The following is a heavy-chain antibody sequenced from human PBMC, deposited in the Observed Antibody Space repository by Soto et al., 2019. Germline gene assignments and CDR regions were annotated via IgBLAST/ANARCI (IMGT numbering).Heavy chain of an antibody. Sequence: SETLSLTCTVSGGSISSSNYYWAWIRQPPGKGLEWIGSLYYGGSRYYNASLKSRVTISADASKSQFSLRLTSVTAADTAVYYCARRTSTSGWRHYFDFWGQGTLVTVSS. V-gene: IGHV4-39*01. CDR2: LYYGGSR. D-gene: IGHD6-19*01. CDR1: GGSISSSNYY. CDR3: ARRTSTSGWRHYFDF. J-gene: IGHJ4*02.